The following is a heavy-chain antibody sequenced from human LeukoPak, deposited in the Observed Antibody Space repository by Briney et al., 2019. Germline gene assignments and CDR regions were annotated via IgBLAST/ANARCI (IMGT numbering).Heavy chain of an antibody. D-gene: IGHD6-19*01. J-gene: IGHJ4*02. Sequence: GGSLRLSCAASGFTFSSYAMHWVRQAPGKGLEWVAVISYDGSNKYYADSVKGRFTISRENAKNSLYLQMNSLTAGDTAVYYCARGGIQVSGIDEIDYWGQGTLVTVSS. CDR2: ISYDGSNK. V-gene: IGHV3-30*07. CDR3: ARGGIQVSGIDEIDY. CDR1: GFTFSSYA.